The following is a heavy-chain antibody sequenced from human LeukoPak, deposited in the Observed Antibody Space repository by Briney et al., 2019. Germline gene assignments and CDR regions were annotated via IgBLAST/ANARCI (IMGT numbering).Heavy chain of an antibody. CDR3: TGEVQNYYYYYYMDV. CDR1: GFTFSGSA. CDR2: IRSKANSYAT. D-gene: IGHD3-16*01. Sequence: GGSLRLSCAASGFTFSGSAMHWVRQASGKGLEWVGRIRSKANSYATAYAASVKGRFTISRDDSKNTAYLQMNSLKTEDTAVYYCTGEVQNYYYYYYMDVWGKGTTVTVSS. J-gene: IGHJ6*03. V-gene: IGHV3-73*01.